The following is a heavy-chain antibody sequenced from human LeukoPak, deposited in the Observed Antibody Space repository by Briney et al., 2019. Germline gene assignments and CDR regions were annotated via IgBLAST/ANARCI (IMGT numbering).Heavy chain of an antibody. V-gene: IGHV1-2*02. D-gene: IGHD1-26*01. Sequence: ASVKVSCKASGYTFTGYYMHWVRQAPGQGLEWMGWINPNSGGTNYAQKFQGRVTMTRDTSISTAYMELSRLRSYDTAVYYCARGGYDGIVGATGDFDYWGQGTLVTVSS. CDR2: INPNSGGT. CDR1: GYTFTGYY. CDR3: ARGGYDGIVGATGDFDY. J-gene: IGHJ4*02.